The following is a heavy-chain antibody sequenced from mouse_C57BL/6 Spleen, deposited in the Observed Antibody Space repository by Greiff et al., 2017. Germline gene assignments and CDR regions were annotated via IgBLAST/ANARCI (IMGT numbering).Heavy chain of an antibody. D-gene: IGHD2-4*01. J-gene: IGHJ3*01. CDR2: IGPGSGST. V-gene: IGHV1-77*01. CDR1: GYTFTDYY. CDR3: ARRGNYDYAEGFAY. Sequence: QVQLKESGAELVKPGASVKISCKASGYTFTDYYINWVKQRPGQGLEWTGKIGPGSGSTYDNEKFKGKAKLTADKSSSTAYMQLSSLTSEDSAVYFCARRGNYDYAEGFAYWGQGTLVTVSA.